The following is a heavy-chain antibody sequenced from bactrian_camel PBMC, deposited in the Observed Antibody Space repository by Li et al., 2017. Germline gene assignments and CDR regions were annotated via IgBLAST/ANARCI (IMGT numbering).Heavy chain of an antibody. CDR3: AGDRSYGAWYMESQYKY. J-gene: IGHJ4*01. D-gene: IGHD6*01. CDR2: IDSYGDT. CDR1: GFTDSNYC. V-gene: IGHV3S53*01. Sequence: QLVESGGGSVQAGGSLRLSCEGSGFTDSNYCMGWFRQAPGKEREGVAGIDSYGDTTYGDSVKGRFTISRESGKNTVHLQMNSLMPEDSGVYYCAGDRSYGAWYMESQYKYWGRGTQVTVS.